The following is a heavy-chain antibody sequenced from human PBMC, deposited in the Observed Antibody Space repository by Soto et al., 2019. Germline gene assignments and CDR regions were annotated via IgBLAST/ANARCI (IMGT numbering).Heavy chain of an antibody. CDR3: ARHLKFGPSVGSGWYGGDAFDI. V-gene: IGHV4-59*08. CDR1: GGSISSYY. CDR2: IYYSGST. J-gene: IGHJ3*02. Sequence: SETLSLTCTVSGGSISSYYWSWIRQPPGKGLEWIGYIYYSGSTNYNPSLKSRVTISVDTSKNQFSLKLSSVTAADTAVYYCARHLKFGPSVGSGWYGGDAFDIWGQGTMVTVSS. D-gene: IGHD6-19*01.